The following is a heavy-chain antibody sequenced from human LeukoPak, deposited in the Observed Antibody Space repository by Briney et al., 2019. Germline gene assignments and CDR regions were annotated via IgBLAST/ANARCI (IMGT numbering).Heavy chain of an antibody. CDR2: MSSSDDGR. J-gene: IGHJ4*02. D-gene: IGHD2-15*01. V-gene: IGHV3-23*01. CDR1: GFSFSSYA. CDR3: AKAPVTSCRGAFCYPFDY. Sequence: HTGGSLRLSCATSGFSFSSYAMSWVRQAPGKGLEWVSAMSSSDDGRYYAASVRGRSTISRDTSRSTLYLQMNSLRAEDAAVYYCAKAPVTSCRGAFCYPFDYWGQGTLVTVSS.